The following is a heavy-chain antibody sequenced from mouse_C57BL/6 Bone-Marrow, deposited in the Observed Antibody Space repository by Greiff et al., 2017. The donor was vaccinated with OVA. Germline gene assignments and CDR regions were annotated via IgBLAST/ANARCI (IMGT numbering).Heavy chain of an antibody. CDR3: AKSGGSSPAWFAY. CDR2: IDPSGSYT. Sequence: QVQLQQPGAELVMPGASVKLSCKASGYTFTSYWMHWVKQRPGQGLEWIGEIDPSGSYTNYNQKFKGKSTLTVDKSSSTAYMQLSILTSEDSAVYYCAKSGGSSPAWFAYWGQGTLVTVSA. D-gene: IGHD1-1*01. CDR1: GYTFTSYW. J-gene: IGHJ3*01. V-gene: IGHV1-69*01.